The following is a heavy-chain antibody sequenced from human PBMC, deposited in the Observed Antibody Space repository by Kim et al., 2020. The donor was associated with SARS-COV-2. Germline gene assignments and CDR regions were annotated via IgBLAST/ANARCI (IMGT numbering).Heavy chain of an antibody. V-gene: IGHV4-4*07. CDR2: IHSNGNT. CDR1: GDPINGYY. J-gene: IGHJ5*02. D-gene: IGHD3-16*01. Sequence: PETLSLTCTVSGDPINGYYWSWIRQSAGRGLQWIGRIHSNGNTNYNPSLKSRVAMSVDTSKNEASLKLKSVTAADRALYYCARGRGTSVTTDWFDPWGLG. CDR3: ARGRGTSVTTDWFDP.